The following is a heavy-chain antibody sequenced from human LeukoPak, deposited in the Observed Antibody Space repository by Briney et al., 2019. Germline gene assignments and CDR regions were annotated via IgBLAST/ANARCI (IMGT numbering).Heavy chain of an antibody. CDR2: INPNSGGT. D-gene: IGHD6-6*01. J-gene: IGHJ4*02. CDR3: ARVDIAARVPDY. CDR1: GYTFTGYY. Sequence: GASVKVSCKASGYTFTGYYMHWVRQAPGQGLEWMGWINPNSGGTNYTQKFQGRVTMTRDTSISTAYMELSRLRSDDTAVYYCARVDIAARVPDYWGQGTLVTVSS. V-gene: IGHV1-2*02.